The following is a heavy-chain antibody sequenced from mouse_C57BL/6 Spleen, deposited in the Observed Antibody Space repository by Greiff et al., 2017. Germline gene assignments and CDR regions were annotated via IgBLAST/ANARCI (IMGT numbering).Heavy chain of an antibody. Sequence: QVQLQQPGAELVMPGASVKLSCKASGYTFTSYWMHWVKQRPGQGLEWIGEIDPSDSYTNYNQKFKGKSTLTGDKSSSTAYMPLSSLTSAGSAVYYCAIYGYSVGAWFAYWGQGTLCTVSA. V-gene: IGHV1-69*01. CDR2: IDPSDSYT. CDR1: GYTFTSYW. CDR3: AIYGYSVGAWFAY. J-gene: IGHJ3*01. D-gene: IGHD2-2*01.